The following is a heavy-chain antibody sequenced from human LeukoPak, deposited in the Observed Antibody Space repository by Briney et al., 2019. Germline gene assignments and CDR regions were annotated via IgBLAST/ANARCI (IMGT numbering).Heavy chain of an antibody. CDR1: GGSISSGDHY. Sequence: SETLSLTCTVPGGSISSGDHYWSWIRQPPGKGLEFVGYILYSGTSYYNPSLKSRLIISVDTSKNQFSLKLSSVTAADTAVYYCARGRGYSYGIDYWGQGTLVTVSS. CDR2: ILYSGTS. V-gene: IGHV4-30-4*01. CDR3: ARGRGYSYGIDY. D-gene: IGHD5-18*01. J-gene: IGHJ4*02.